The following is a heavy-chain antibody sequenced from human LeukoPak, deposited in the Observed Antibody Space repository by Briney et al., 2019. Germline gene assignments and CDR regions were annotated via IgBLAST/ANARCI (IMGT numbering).Heavy chain of an antibody. CDR3: ARGTRGYSYGYFDYYYYYMDV. CDR2: ISSSSSYI. D-gene: IGHD5-18*01. V-gene: IGHV3-21*01. CDR1: GFTFSSYS. J-gene: IGHJ6*03. Sequence: GGSLRLSCAASGFTFSSYSMNWVRQAPGKGLEWVSSISSSSSYIYYADSVKGRFTISRDNAKNSLYLQMNSLRAEDTAVYYCARGTRGYSYGYFDYYYYYMDVWGKGTTVTVSS.